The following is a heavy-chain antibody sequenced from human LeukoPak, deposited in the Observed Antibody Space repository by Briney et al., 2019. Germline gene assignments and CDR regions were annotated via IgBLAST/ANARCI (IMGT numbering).Heavy chain of an antibody. D-gene: IGHD3-22*01. V-gene: IGHV1-8*01. CDR1: GYSFTSYD. CDR3: ATGYGYFSGLSINDY. CDR2: MNPNSGST. J-gene: IGHJ4*02. Sequence: ASVKVSCKAPGYSFTSYDINWVRQAPGQGLEWLGRMNPNSGSTDYAPKFQGRVIMTRDTSITTAYMDLSSLTSEDTAVYYCATGYGYFSGLSINDYWGQGTLVTVSS.